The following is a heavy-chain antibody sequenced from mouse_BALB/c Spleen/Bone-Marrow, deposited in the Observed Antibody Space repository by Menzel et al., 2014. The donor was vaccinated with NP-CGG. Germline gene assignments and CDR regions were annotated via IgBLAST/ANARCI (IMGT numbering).Heavy chain of an antibody. J-gene: IGHJ2*01. V-gene: IGHV5-17*02. D-gene: IGHD2-1*01. Sequence: EVQGVESGGGLVQPGGSRNLSCAASGFTFSNFGMHWFRQSPEKGLEWVAFVSTGSTIIYYADTVKGRFTISRDNPENTLFLQMTSLRSEDTAIYYCARSHFYGNYFDYWGQGTTLTVSS. CDR1: GFTFSNFG. CDR2: VSTGSTII. CDR3: ARSHFYGNYFDY.